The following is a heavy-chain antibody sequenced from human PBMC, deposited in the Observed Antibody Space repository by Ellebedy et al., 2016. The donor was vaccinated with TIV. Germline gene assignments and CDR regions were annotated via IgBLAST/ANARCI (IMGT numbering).Heavy chain of an antibody. Sequence: AASVKVSCKASGYTFSSYAMNWVRQAPGQGLEWMGWINTNTGNPTYAQGFTGRFVFSMDTSVSTAYLQISSLKAADTAVYFCARASGIAAAGPEFEYWGQGTLVTVSS. CDR1: GYTFSSYA. CDR3: ARASGIAAAGPEFEY. D-gene: IGHD6-13*01. J-gene: IGHJ4*02. V-gene: IGHV7-4-1*02. CDR2: INTNTGNP.